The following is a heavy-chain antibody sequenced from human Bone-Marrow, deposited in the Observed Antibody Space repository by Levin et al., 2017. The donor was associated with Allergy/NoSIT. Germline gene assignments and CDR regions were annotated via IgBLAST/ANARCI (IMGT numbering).Heavy chain of an antibody. V-gene: IGHV1-69*13. J-gene: IGHJ6*02. CDR3: ARARCSSTSCRISDYYYYGMDV. CDR2: IIPIFGTA. Sequence: GASVKVSCKASGGTFSSYAISWVRQAPGQGLEWMGGIIPIFGTANYAQKFQGRVTITADESTSTAYMELSSLRSEDTAVYYCARARCSSTSCRISDYYYYGMDVWGQWTTVTVSS. D-gene: IGHD2-2*01. CDR1: GGTFSSYA.